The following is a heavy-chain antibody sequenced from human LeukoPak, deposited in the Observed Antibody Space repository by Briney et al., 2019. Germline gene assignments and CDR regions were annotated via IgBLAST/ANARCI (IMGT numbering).Heavy chain of an antibody. CDR1: AFTFSNAW. V-gene: IGHV3-15*01. Sequence: KPGGCLRPSRAASAFTFSNAWMRCVRHAAGEGLEWGGRIKSTTDGGTPDYAAPGKGRFTISRDDSKNTLYLQMTSLKTEDPAVYYWTTDIVATMVFDYWGQGTLVTVSS. J-gene: IGHJ4*02. CDR3: TTDIVATMVFDY. CDR2: IKSTTDGGTP. D-gene: IGHD5-12*01.